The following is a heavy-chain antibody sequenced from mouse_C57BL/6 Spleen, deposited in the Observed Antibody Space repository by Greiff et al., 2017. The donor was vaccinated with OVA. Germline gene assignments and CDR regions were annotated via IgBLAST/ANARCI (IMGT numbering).Heavy chain of an antibody. J-gene: IGHJ4*01. CDR2: ISSGGSYT. V-gene: IGHV5-6*01. D-gene: IGHD2-4*01. CDR1: GFTFSSYG. CDR3: ARRAYDYEGYYAMDY. Sequence: EVHLVESGGDLVKPGGSLKLSCAASGFTFSSYGMSWVRQTPDKRLEWVATISSGGSYTYYPDSVKGRFTISRDNAKNTLYLQMSSLKSEDTAMYYCARRAYDYEGYYAMDYWGQGTSVTVSS.